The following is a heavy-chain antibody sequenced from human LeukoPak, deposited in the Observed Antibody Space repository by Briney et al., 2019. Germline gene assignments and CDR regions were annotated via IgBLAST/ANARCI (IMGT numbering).Heavy chain of an antibody. Sequence: GGSLRLSCAVSGFTLNDYDKHWVRHAPGKGLEGVSGISWNRGSIVYADAVKGRFNIRRENAKNSLYVQMNSVRAEKTALFCCAKGTYYYGSGTYKVWGQGTMVTVSS. CDR2: ISWNRGSI. CDR1: GFTLNDYD. J-gene: IGHJ3*01. CDR3: AKGTYYYGSGTYKV. D-gene: IGHD3-10*01. V-gene: IGHV3-9*01.